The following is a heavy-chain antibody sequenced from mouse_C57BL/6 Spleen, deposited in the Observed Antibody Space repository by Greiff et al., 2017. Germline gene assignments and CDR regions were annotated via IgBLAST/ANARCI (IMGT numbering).Heavy chain of an antibody. CDR1: GYTFTSYW. D-gene: IGHD1-1*01. Sequence: QVQLQQPGAELVKPGASVKLSCKASGYTFTSYWMHWVKQRPGQGLEWIGMIHPNSGSTNYNEKFKSKATLTVDKSSSTAYMQLSSLTSEDSAVYYCARRVGTVVGAMDYWGQGTSVTVSS. CDR3: ARRVGTVVGAMDY. V-gene: IGHV1-64*01. J-gene: IGHJ4*01. CDR2: IHPNSGST.